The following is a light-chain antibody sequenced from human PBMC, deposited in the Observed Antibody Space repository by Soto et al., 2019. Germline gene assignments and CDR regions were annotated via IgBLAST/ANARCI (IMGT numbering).Light chain of an antibody. CDR2: DAS. J-gene: IGKJ5*01. V-gene: IGKV1-5*01. Sequence: DIQMTQSPSTLSASVGERVTIACRASQSISSWLAWYQQKPGKAPKLLIYDASSLESGVPSRFSGSGSGTHFTFTITSLQPEDTAIYYCQQYYDLPITFGQGTRLET. CDR1: QSISSW. CDR3: QQYYDLPIT.